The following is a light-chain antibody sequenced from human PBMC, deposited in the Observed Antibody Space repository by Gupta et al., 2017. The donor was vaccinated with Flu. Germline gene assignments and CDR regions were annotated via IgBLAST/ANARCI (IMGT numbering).Light chain of an antibody. J-gene: IGLJ1*01. Sequence: QSALTQPRSVSGSPGQSVTISCTGTSSDVGGYNYVSWYQHHPGKAPKLIIYDVIKRPSGAPDRFSGSKSGNTSSMTIAGLHTEDEADYCCCSKSSSDIVYVFGSGTEVTVL. CDR1: SSDVGGYNY. CDR3: CSKSSSDIVYV. V-gene: IGLV2-11*01. CDR2: DVI.